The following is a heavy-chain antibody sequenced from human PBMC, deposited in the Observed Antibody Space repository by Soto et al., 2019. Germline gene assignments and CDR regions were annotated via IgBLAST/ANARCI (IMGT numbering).Heavy chain of an antibody. D-gene: IGHD6-19*01. CDR2: INAGNGNT. J-gene: IGHJ4*02. Sequence: ASVKVSCKASGYTFTSYAMHWVRQAPGQRLEWMGWINAGNGNTKYSQKFQGRVTITRDTSASTAYMELSSLRSEDTDVYYCARKSSGSGNFDYWGQGTLVNVSS. CDR3: ARKSSGSGNFDY. V-gene: IGHV1-3*01. CDR1: GYTFTSYA.